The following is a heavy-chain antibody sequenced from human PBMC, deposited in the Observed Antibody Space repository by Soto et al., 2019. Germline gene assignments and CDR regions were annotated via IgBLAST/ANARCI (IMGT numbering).Heavy chain of an antibody. CDR3: ARDKDSSGYSLGCFDY. CDR1: GGSISSYY. D-gene: IGHD3-22*01. CDR2: IYTSGST. J-gene: IGHJ4*02. Sequence: QVQLQESGPGLVKPSETLSLTCTVSGGSISSYYWSWIRQPAGKGLEWIGRIYTSGSTNYNPSLKSRVTMSVDTSKNQFSLKLSSVTAADTAVYYCARDKDSSGYSLGCFDYWGQGTLVTVSS. V-gene: IGHV4-4*07.